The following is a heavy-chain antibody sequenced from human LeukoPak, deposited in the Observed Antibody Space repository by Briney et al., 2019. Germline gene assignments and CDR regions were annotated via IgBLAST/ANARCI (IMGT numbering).Heavy chain of an antibody. D-gene: IGHD3-22*01. V-gene: IGHV4-59*01. CDR2: IYYSGST. CDR3: ARRSAHDYYDSSGYYYHYYYYYMDV. CDR1: GGSISSYY. J-gene: IGHJ6*03. Sequence: SETLSLTCTVSGGSISSYYWSWIRQPPGKGLEWIGYIYYSGSTNHNPSLKSRVTISVDTSKNQFSLKLSSVTAADTAVYYCARRSAHDYYDSSGYYYHYYYYYMDVWGKGTTVTVSS.